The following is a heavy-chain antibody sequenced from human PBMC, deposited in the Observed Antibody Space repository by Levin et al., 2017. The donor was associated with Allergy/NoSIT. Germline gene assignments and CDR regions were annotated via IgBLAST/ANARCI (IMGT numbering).Heavy chain of an antibody. J-gene: IGHJ3*02. CDR1: GFTFDDYA. V-gene: IGHV3-9*01. CDR3: AKGAVASTGLCAFDS. CDR2: ISWISGTI. D-gene: IGHD6-19*01. Sequence: PGGSLRLFCVASGFTFDDYAMNWVRQAPGKGLEWVSGISWISGTIGYVDSVKGRFTISRDNAKNSLYLQMNSLRDEDTALYYCAKGAVASTGLCAFDSWGQGTMVTVSS.